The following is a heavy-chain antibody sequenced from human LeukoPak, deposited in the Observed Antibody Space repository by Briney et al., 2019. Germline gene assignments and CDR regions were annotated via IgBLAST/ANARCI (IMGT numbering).Heavy chain of an antibody. V-gene: IGHV3-7*01. CDR2: IKQDGSEK. CDR3: VRYCTIPICPRRHFDY. D-gene: IGHD2-8*01. Sequence: GGSLRLSCGVSGFTVSSYWMSWVRQAPGKGLEWVATIKQDGSEKYYMDSVKGRFTIARDDAKNSLYLQMNILRAEDTAVYYCVRYCTIPICPRRHFDYWGQGPPVTVSS. CDR1: GFTVSSYW. J-gene: IGHJ4*02.